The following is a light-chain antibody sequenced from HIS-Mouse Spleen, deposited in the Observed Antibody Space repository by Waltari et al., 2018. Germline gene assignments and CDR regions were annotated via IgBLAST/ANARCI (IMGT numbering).Light chain of an antibody. CDR1: SRDVGSYKR. Sequence: QSALTQPASVSGSPGQSITLPCPGPSRDVGSYKRVSWYQQHPGKAPKLMIYEGSKRPSGVSNRFSGSKSGNTASLTISGLQAEDEADYYCCSYAGSSTLVFGGGTKLTVL. J-gene: IGLJ2*01. V-gene: IGLV2-23*01. CDR3: CSYAGSSTLV. CDR2: EGS.